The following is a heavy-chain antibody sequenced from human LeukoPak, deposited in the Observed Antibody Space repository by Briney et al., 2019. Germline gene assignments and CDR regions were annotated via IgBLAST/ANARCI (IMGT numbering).Heavy chain of an antibody. CDR1: GFTVSSNF. Sequence: PGGSLRLSCAASGFTVSSNFMSWVRQAPGKGLEWVSLIYSGGSTYYADAVKSRFTISRDISKNTLFLQLNSLRAEDTAVYYCARDKSYGDSEDYWGQGTLVTVSS. D-gene: IGHD2-21*02. CDR2: IYSGGST. CDR3: ARDKSYGDSEDY. V-gene: IGHV3-66*01. J-gene: IGHJ4*02.